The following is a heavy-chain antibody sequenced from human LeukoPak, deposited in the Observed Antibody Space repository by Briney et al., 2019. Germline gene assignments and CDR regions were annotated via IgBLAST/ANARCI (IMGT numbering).Heavy chain of an antibody. CDR2: ISGSGDTT. V-gene: IGHV3-23*01. J-gene: IGHJ4*02. CDR3: AKDRVSGYSGPFDY. Sequence: PGGSLRLSCAASGFTFSSYAMSWVRQAPGKGLQWGSTISGSGDTTYYADSVTGRFTISRDNSKNTLYLQMNSLRAEDTAVYYCAKDRVSGYSGPFDYWGQGTLVTVSS. CDR1: GFTFSSYA. D-gene: IGHD1-26*01.